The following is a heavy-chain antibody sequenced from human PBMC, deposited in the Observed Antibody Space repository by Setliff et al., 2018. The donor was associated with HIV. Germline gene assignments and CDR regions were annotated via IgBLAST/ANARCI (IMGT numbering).Heavy chain of an antibody. D-gene: IGHD6-19*01. V-gene: IGHV3-74*01. J-gene: IGHJ4*02. Sequence: GGSLRLSCAASGFTFVNYWMHWVRQAPGKGLVWVSRINSDGSGTSYADSVKGRFTISRDNAKNTLYLQMNSLRAEDTAVYYCTKNLYRSPWSPLDYWGQGTLVTVSS. CDR2: INSDGSGT. CDR1: GFTFVNYW. CDR3: TKNLYRSPWSPLDY.